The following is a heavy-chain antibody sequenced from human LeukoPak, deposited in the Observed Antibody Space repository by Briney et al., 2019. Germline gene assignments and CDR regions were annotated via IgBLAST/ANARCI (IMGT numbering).Heavy chain of an antibody. CDR1: GFTFSNAW. CDR2: ISGSGGST. D-gene: IGHD3-3*01. Sequence: GGSLRLSCAASGFTFSNAWLSWVRQAPGKGLEWVSAISGSGGSTYYADSVKGRFTISRDNSKNTLYLQMNSLRAEDTAVYYCAKDGPGDFWSGYSFDYWGQGTLVTVSS. J-gene: IGHJ4*02. CDR3: AKDGPGDFWSGYSFDY. V-gene: IGHV3-23*01.